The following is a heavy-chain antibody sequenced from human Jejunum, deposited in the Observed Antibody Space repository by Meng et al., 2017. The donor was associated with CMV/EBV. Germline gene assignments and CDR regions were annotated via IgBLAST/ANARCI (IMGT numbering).Heavy chain of an antibody. V-gene: IGHV1-18*01. Sequence: QVVLVGAGGGGKKPGASVKVACKASGYAFTIFGISWVRQAPGQGLEWMGWISAKDGYTKYAQQFHDRVTMTTDTSTSTAYMELRSLRSDDTAVYYCARAGAELTAHLDFWGQGTLVTVAS. CDR1: GYAFTIFG. D-gene: IGHD1-26*01. CDR3: ARAGAELTAHLDF. J-gene: IGHJ4*02. CDR2: ISAKDGYT.